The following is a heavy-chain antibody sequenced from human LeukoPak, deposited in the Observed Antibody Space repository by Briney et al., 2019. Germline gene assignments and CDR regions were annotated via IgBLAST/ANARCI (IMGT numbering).Heavy chain of an antibody. D-gene: IGHD4-11*01. V-gene: IGHV3-23*01. Sequence: GGSLRLSCAASGFTFSSYAMSWVRQAPGNGLEWVSAISGSGGSTYYADSVKGRFTISRDNSKNTLYLQMNSLRAEDTAVYYCVKDRGDYSNYRPYYFDYWGQGTLVTVSS. CDR1: GFTFSSYA. CDR3: VKDRGDYSNYRPYYFDY. J-gene: IGHJ4*02. CDR2: ISGSGGST.